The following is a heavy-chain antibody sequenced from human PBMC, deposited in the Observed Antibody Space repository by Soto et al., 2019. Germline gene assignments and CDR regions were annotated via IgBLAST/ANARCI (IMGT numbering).Heavy chain of an antibody. D-gene: IGHD6-19*01. Sequence: GGSLRLSCAASGFTFSSYDMHWVRQATGKGLEWVSAIGTAGDTYYPGSVKGRFTISRENAKNSLYLQMNSLRAGDTAVYYCARGYSSGWYKTMTFDIWGQGTMVTVSS. CDR1: GFTFSSYD. J-gene: IGHJ3*02. CDR2: IGTAGDT. CDR3: ARGYSSGWYKTMTFDI. V-gene: IGHV3-13*01.